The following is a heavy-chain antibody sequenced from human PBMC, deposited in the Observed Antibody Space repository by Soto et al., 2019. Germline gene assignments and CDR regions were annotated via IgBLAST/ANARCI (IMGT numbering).Heavy chain of an antibody. D-gene: IGHD6-13*01. Sequence: GGSLRLSCAASGFTFSSYAMSWVRQAPGKGLEWVSAISGSGGSTYYADSVKGRFTISRDNSKNTLYLQMNSLRAEDTAVYYCAKGTGGSSWPAYYYYGMDVWGQGTTVTVSS. J-gene: IGHJ6*02. CDR1: GFTFSSYA. V-gene: IGHV3-23*01. CDR2: ISGSGGST. CDR3: AKGTGGSSWPAYYYYGMDV.